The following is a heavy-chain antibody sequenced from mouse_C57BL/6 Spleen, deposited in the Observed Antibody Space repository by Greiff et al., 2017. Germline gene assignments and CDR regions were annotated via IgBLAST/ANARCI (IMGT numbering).Heavy chain of an antibody. V-gene: IGHV5-6*01. CDR1: GFTFSSYG. CDR2: ISSGGSYT. D-gene: IGHD3-3*01. Sequence: EVQVVESGGDLVKPGGSLKLSCAASGFTFSSYGMSWVRQTPDKRLEWVATISSGGSYTYYPDSVKGRFTISRDNAKNTLYLQMSSLKSEDTAMYYCAREGLNAMDYWGQGTSVTVSS. J-gene: IGHJ4*01. CDR3: AREGLNAMDY.